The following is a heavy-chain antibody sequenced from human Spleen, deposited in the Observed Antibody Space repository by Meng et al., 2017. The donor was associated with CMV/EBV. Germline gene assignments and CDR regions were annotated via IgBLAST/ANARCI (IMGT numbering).Heavy chain of an antibody. CDR2: IYSGGST. V-gene: IGHV3-53*05. CDR3: ARDPERGYSYGFDY. J-gene: IGHJ4*02. D-gene: IGHD5-18*01. Sequence: CAASGFTVSSNYMSWVRQAPGKGLEWVSVIYSGGSTYYADSVKGRFTISRDNSKNTLYLQMNSLRAEDTAVYYCARDPERGYSYGFDYWGQGTLVTVSS. CDR1: GFTVSSNY.